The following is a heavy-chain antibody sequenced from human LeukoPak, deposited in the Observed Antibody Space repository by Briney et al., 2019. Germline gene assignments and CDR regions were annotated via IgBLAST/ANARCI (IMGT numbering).Heavy chain of an antibody. CDR2: ISYDGSNK. V-gene: IGHV3-30*18. Sequence: PGGSLRLSCTASGFTFSSYGMHWVRQAPGKGLEWVAVISYDGSNKYYGDSVKGRFTISRDNAKNSLYLQMNSLRAEDTAVYYCAKHGGNYYGSGYYFDYWGQGTLVTVSS. CDR1: GFTFSSYG. J-gene: IGHJ4*02. CDR3: AKHGGNYYGSGYYFDY. D-gene: IGHD3-10*01.